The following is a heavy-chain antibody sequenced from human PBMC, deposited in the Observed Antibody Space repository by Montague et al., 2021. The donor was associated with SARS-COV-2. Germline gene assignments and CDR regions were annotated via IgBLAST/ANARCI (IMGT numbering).Heavy chain of an antibody. D-gene: IGHD3-22*01. CDR3: ARGHLSVSMIVVVFTSASYYFDY. CDR2: IKQSGST. CDR1: GGSFGDDH. V-gene: IGHV4-34*01. J-gene: IGHJ4*02. Sequence: SETLSLTCAVYGGSFGDDHWSWTRQPPGKGLEWIGDIKQSGSTXXXPSXXXRGTISVDTSKNQFSLKLTSVTAADTAVYFCARGHLSVSMIVVVFTSASYYFDYWGQGAQVTVSS.